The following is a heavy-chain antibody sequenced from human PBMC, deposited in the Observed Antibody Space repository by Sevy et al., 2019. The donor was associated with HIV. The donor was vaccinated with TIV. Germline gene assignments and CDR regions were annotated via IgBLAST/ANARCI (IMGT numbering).Heavy chain of an antibody. V-gene: IGHV4-4*07. CDR1: GGSISSYY. Sequence: SETLSLTCTVSGGSISSYYWSWIRQPAGKGLEWIGRIYTSGSTNYNPSLKSRVTMSVDTSKNQLSLKLSSVTAADTAVYYCARDLYYYDSSGYFLGAFDIWGQGTMVTVSS. CDR3: ARDLYYYDSSGYFLGAFDI. J-gene: IGHJ3*02. D-gene: IGHD3-22*01. CDR2: IYTSGST.